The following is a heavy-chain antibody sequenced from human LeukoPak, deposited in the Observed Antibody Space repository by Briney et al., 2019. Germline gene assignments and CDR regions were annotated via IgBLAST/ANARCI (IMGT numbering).Heavy chain of an antibody. CDR1: GGSISSSSYY. D-gene: IGHD3-22*01. Sequence: SETLSLTCTVSGGSISSSSYYWGWIRQPPGKGLEWIGSIYYSGSTYYNPSLKSRVTISVDTSKNQFSLKLSSVTAADTAAYYCARHENYYDSLDYWGQGTLVTVSS. CDR2: IYYSGST. CDR3: ARHENYYDSLDY. J-gene: IGHJ4*02. V-gene: IGHV4-39*01.